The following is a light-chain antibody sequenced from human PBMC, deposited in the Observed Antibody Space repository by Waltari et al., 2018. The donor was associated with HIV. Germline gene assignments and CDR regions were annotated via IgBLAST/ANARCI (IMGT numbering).Light chain of an antibody. CDR2: YYS. J-gene: IGLJ1*01. Sequence: SYVLAQPPSVSVAPGKTARITCGGTNLGSKSVHWYQQKPGQAPVVVIYYYSDRPSGIPERFSGSNSGNTATLTISRVEAGDEADYYCQVWDSSSDAYVFGTGTKVTVL. CDR3: QVWDSSSDAYV. V-gene: IGLV3-21*04. CDR1: NLGSKS.